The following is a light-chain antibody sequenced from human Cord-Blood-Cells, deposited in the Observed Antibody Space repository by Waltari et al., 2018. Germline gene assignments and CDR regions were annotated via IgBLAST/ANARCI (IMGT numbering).Light chain of an antibody. J-gene: IGKJ4*01. Sequence: IVITPYPATLSVAPGESYTLSCRASQSVSRNLAIYQQKPGQAHRLLIYGESTRATGIPARFSRSRSGTEFTLTLSSLQSEDCAVEFCQHYNNLPLTFGGGTKVEIK. CDR3: QHYNNLPLT. V-gene: IGKV3D-15*01. CDR2: GES. CDR1: QSVSRN.